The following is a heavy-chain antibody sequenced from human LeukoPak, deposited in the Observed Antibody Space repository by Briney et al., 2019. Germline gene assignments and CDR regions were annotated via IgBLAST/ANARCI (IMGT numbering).Heavy chain of an antibody. D-gene: IGHD3-3*01. CDR3: ARGSYDFWSGYFLAFDI. CDR1: GYSFTSYW. Sequence: GESLQISCKGSGYSFTSYWIGWVRQMSGKGLEWMGIIYPGDSDTRYSPSFQGQVTISADKSISTAYLQWSSLKASDTAMYYCARGSYDFWSGYFLAFDIWGQGTMVTVSS. J-gene: IGHJ3*02. V-gene: IGHV5-51*01. CDR2: IYPGDSDT.